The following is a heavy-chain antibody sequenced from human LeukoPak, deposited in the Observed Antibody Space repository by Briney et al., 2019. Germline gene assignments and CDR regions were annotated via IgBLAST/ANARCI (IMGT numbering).Heavy chain of an antibody. J-gene: IGHJ5*02. CDR1: GGSISSYY. CDR3: ARRGCSGGSCYSVATWFDP. CDR2: IYYSGST. Sequence: SETLSLTCPVAGGSISSYYWSWIRQPPGRGLEWIGYIYYSGSTNYIPSLKSRVTISVDTSKKQSSLKLTSVTAADTAVYYCARRGCSGGSCYSVATWFDPWGKGTLVTVSS. V-gene: IGHV4-59*08. D-gene: IGHD2-15*01.